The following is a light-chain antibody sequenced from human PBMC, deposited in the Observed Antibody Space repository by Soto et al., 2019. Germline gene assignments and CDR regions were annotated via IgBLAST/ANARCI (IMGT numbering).Light chain of an antibody. CDR1: ESVSTNY. Sequence: EIVLTQSPGTLSLSPGERATLSCRASESVSTNYLAWYQQKPGQAPRLLISGASSRATGIPDRFSGSGSGADFTLTINRLEPEDFAVYYCQQYVSVPLTFGGGTKVEI. CDR2: GAS. CDR3: QQYVSVPLT. V-gene: IGKV3-20*01. J-gene: IGKJ4*01.